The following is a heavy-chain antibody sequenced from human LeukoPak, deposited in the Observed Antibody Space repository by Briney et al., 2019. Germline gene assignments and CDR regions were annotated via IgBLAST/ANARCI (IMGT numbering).Heavy chain of an antibody. CDR2: AYYRSKWYN. Sequence: SQTLSLTCAISGDSVSSNSAAWNWLRQSPSRGLEWLGRAYYRSKWYNDYAVSVKSRITTTPDTSKNQFSLQLNSVTPEDTAVYYCARFYANYIDAFDIWGQGTMVTVSS. CDR1: GDSVSSNSAA. D-gene: IGHD2/OR15-2a*01. CDR3: ARFYANYIDAFDI. V-gene: IGHV6-1*01. J-gene: IGHJ3*02.